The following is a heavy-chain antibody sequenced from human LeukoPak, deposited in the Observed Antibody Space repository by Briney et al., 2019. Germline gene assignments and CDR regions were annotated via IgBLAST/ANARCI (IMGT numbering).Heavy chain of an antibody. CDR1: GGSVSSGGYY. V-gene: IGHV4-61*08. CDR3: ARVIIGTTNFDI. CDR2: IYYSGST. Sequence: SETLSLTCTVSGGSVSSGGYYWSWIRQPPGKGLEWIGYIYYSGSTNYNPSLKSRVTISVDTSKNQFSLKLSSVTAADTAVYYCARVIIGTTNFDIWGQGTMVTVSS. D-gene: IGHD1-7*01. J-gene: IGHJ3*02.